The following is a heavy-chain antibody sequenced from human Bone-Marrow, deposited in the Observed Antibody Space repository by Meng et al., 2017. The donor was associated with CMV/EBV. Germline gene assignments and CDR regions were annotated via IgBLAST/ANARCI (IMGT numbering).Heavy chain of an antibody. Sequence: SGGTFSSYAISWVRQAPGQGLEWMGGIIPIFGTANYAQKFQGRVTITADKSTSTAYMELSSLRSEDTAVYYCSKAKSDSSYGDLSDYWGQGTLVTVSS. CDR2: IIPIFGTA. V-gene: IGHV1-69*06. D-gene: IGHD4-17*01. J-gene: IGHJ4*02. CDR1: GGTFSSYA. CDR3: SKAKSDSSYGDLSDY.